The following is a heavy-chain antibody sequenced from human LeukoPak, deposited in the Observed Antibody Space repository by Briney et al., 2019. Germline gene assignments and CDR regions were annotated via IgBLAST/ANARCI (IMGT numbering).Heavy chain of an antibody. Sequence: PGGSLRLSCAASGFTFSTYSMSWVRQAPGKGLEWVSFVSITSSYIYYADSVKGRFTISRDNAKSSLYLQMSSLRAEDTAVYYCARSDTRDDAFDIWGQGTMVTVSS. CDR2: VSITSSYI. CDR3: ARSDTRDDAFDI. V-gene: IGHV3-21*01. J-gene: IGHJ3*02. D-gene: IGHD3-3*01. CDR1: GFTFSTYS.